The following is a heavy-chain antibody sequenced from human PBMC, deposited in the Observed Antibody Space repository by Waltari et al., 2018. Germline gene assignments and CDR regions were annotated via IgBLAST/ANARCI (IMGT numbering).Heavy chain of an antibody. J-gene: IGHJ4*02. D-gene: IGHD3-3*01. V-gene: IGHV3-33*08. CDR3: AIDSLDFWSGYHVVNYFDY. CDR2: VWNGGSNR. CDR1: GFTFSSYG. Sequence: QVQLVESGGGVVQPGRSLRLSCAASGFTFSSYGMHWVSQAPGKGREWVVVVWNGGSNRYCADTVNGRFTIARDNFKNTLYLKMNSLRAEEMAMYDCAIDSLDFWSGYHVVNYFDYWGQGTLVTVSS.